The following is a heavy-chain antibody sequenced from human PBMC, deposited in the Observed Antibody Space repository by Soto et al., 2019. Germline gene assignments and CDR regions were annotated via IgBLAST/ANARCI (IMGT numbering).Heavy chain of an antibody. Sequence: QVQLVQSGAEVKRPGASVKVSCKASGYSFTYYGISWVRQAPGQGLEWLGWISPYNSDTNFAPRLQDRVTMTTDTSSSTAYMELRSLKSNDTAVSFCAKTTNHGPGGHFDSWGQGTLVTVSS. J-gene: IGHJ4*02. CDR3: AKTTNHGPGGHFDS. CDR1: GYSFTYYG. CDR2: ISPYNSDT. V-gene: IGHV1-18*01. D-gene: IGHD1-1*01.